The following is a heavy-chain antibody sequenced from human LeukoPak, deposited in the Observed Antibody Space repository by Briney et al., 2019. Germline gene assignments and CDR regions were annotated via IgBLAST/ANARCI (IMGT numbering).Heavy chain of an antibody. V-gene: IGHV3-64*01. D-gene: IGHD4-17*01. CDR3: AIEDGVWSPDAFDI. CDR1: GFTFSSYS. Sequence: PGGSLRLSCAASGFTFSSYSMHWVRQAPGKGLKYVSAISSNGGSTYYANSVKGRFTISRDNAKNTLYLQMNSLRAEDMAVYYCAIEDGVWSPDAFDIWGQGTMVTVS. J-gene: IGHJ3*02. CDR2: ISSNGGST.